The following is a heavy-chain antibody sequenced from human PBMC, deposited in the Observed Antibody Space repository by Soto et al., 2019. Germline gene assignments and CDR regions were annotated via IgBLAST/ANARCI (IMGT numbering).Heavy chain of an antibody. CDR1: GGSFSGHS. V-gene: IGHV4-34*01. CDR2: NNHSGRV. CDR3: STRAYDTNGYYRFDP. D-gene: IGHD3-22*01. J-gene: IGHJ5*01. Sequence: QVQLQQWGAGLLKPSETLSLTCAVYGGSFSGHSWTWIRQSPGKGLEWIGDNNHSGRVNYSPSLKSRVTISLDTSKNQFSLTLSAVPAADTAMYYCSTRAYDTNGYYRFDPWGQGTLVTVSS.